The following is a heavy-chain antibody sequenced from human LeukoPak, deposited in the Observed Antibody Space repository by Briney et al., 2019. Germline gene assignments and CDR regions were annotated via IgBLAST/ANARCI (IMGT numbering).Heavy chain of an antibody. CDR1: GGSFSGYY. J-gene: IGHJ4*02. D-gene: IGHD5-12*01. Sequence: SETLSLTCAVYGGSFSGYYWNWIRQPPGKGLEWIGEINHSGGTNYDPSLKSRVTISVDTSNNQFSLKLSSVTAADTAVYYCARGLRRWLRDPFDYWGQGTLVTVSS. CDR2: INHSGGT. CDR3: ARGLRRWLRDPFDY. V-gene: IGHV4-34*01.